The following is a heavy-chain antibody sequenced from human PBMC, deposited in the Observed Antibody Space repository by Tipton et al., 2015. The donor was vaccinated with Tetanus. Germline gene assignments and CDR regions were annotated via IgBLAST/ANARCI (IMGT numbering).Heavy chain of an antibody. J-gene: IGHJ6*02. Sequence: QLVQSGAEVREPGASVKVSCKASGYNFVNFGISWVRQAPGQGLEWMGWISAYNGKTKYVQRLQGRVTMTTDRSASTAYMDLRRLRSDDTAVYYCARVQEQRIYYYGMDVWGQGTTVTVSS. D-gene: IGHD6-25*01. CDR2: ISAYNGKT. CDR3: ARVQEQRIYYYGMDV. V-gene: IGHV1-18*01. CDR1: GYNFVNFG.